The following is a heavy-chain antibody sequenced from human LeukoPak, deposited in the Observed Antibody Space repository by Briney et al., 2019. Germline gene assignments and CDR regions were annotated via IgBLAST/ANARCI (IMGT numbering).Heavy chain of an antibody. CDR1: GYTFTSYD. CDR3: ARMYVDTAMVTVWFDP. V-gene: IGHV1-2*02. Sequence: ASVKVSCKASGYTFTSYDTNWVRQATGQGLEWMGWINPNSGGTNYAQKFQGRATMTRDTSISTAYMELSRLRSDDTAVYYCARMYVDTAMVTVWFDPWGQGTLVTVSS. D-gene: IGHD5-18*01. CDR2: INPNSGGT. J-gene: IGHJ5*02.